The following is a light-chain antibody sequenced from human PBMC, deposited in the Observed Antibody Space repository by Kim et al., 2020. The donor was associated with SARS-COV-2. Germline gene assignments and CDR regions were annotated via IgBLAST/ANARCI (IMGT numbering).Light chain of an antibody. CDR3: QQCNNWLA. J-gene: IGKJ5*01. V-gene: IGKV3D-15*01. Sequence: EIVMTQSPATLSLSPGERATLSCRASQSISTCLAWYRQKPGQAPRVLIYGASTRATGIPARFSGSGSGTEFTLTISNLESEDFAVYYCQQCNNWLAFGRGTQVEIK. CDR1: QSISTC. CDR2: GAS.